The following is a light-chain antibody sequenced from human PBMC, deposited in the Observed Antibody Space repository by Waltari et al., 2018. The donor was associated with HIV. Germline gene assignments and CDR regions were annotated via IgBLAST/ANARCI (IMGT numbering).Light chain of an antibody. CDR3: QQYYRFPQT. J-gene: IGKJ2*01. V-gene: IGKV1-5*03. CDR1: QNTYGW. Sequence: DIQMTQSPSTLSASVGDRVTITCRASQNTYGWLAWYQQKPGTAPKLLISRASSLERGVPSRFSGSGSGTDFTLTINSLQPDDFATYYCQQYYRFPQTFGQGTKVEIK. CDR2: RAS.